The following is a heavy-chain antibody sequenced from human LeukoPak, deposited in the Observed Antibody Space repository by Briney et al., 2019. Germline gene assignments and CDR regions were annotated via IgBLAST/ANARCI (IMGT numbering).Heavy chain of an antibody. D-gene: IGHD3-22*01. CDR2: INPNSGGT. Sequence: ASVKVSCTASGYTFTGYYMHWVRQAPGQGLEWMGWINPNSGGTNYAQKFQGRVTMTRDTSISTAYMELSRLRSDDTAVYYCARVPPPDYYDSSGSPDYWGQGTLVTVPS. V-gene: IGHV1-2*02. CDR3: ARVPPPDYYDSSGSPDY. CDR1: GYTFTGYY. J-gene: IGHJ4*02.